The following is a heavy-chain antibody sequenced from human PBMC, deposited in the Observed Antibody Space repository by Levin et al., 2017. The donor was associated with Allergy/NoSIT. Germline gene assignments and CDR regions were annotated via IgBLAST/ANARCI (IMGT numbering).Heavy chain of an antibody. J-gene: IGHJ4*02. Sequence: PGGSLRLSCAASGFTFSSYSMNWVRQAPGKGLEWVSYISSSSSTIYYADSVKGRFTISRDNAKNSLYLQMNSLRDEDTAVYYCARGPSEGIGLVAAAGRLVDYWGQGTLVTVSS. V-gene: IGHV3-48*02. CDR2: ISSSSSTI. CDR3: ARGPSEGIGLVAAAGRLVDY. CDR1: GFTFSSYS. D-gene: IGHD6-13*01.